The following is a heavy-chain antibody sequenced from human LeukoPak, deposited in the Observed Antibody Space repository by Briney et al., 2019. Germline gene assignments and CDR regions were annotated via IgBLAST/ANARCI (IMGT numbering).Heavy chain of an antibody. CDR3: AELGITMIGGV. D-gene: IGHD3-10*02. J-gene: IGHJ6*04. V-gene: IGHV3-48*03. CDR1: GFTFSSYE. Sequence: PVGSLRLPCAASGFTFSSYEMNWVRQAPGKGLEWVSYISSSGSTIYYADSVKGRFTISRDNAKNSLYLQMNSLRAEDTAVYYCAELGITMIGGVWGKGTTVTISS. CDR2: ISSSGSTI.